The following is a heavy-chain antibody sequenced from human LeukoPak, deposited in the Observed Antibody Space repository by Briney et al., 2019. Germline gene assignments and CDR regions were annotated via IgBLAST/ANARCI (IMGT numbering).Heavy chain of an antibody. CDR2: VNTDGSST. V-gene: IGHV3-74*01. CDR3: ARELGVGVIGDAFDI. J-gene: IGHJ3*02. Sequence: GGSLRLSCAVSGFTLGSYWMHWVRQAPGQGLAWVSRVNTDGSSTTYAESVKGRFTISKDNAKNTLYLQMNGLRAEDTAVYYRARELGVGVIGDAFDIWGQGTVVTVSS. D-gene: IGHD3-22*01. CDR1: GFTLGSYW.